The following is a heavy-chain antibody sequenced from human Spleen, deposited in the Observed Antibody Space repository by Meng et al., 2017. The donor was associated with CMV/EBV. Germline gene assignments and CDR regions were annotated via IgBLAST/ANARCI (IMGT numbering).Heavy chain of an antibody. CDR2: IDWDDDK. J-gene: IGHJ4*02. V-gene: IGHV2-70D*14. CDR3: ARMPPYSNNRGAGISNYFDY. Sequence: SGPTLVKPTQTLTLTCTFSGFSLSTSGMRVSWIRQPPGKALEWLARIDWDDDKFYTTSLKTRLTISKDTSKNQVVLTMTNMDPVDTATYYCARMPPYSNNRGAGISNYFDYWGQGTLVTVSS. CDR1: GFSLSTSGMR. D-gene: IGHD6-13*01.